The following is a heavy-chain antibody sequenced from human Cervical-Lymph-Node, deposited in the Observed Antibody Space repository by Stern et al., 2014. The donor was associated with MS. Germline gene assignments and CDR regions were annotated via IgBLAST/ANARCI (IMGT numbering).Heavy chain of an antibody. CDR3: AREGLWLEGKNWFDP. Sequence: VQLEESGGGVVQPGRSLRLSCAASGFTFSSYAMHWVRQAPGKGLEWVAVIVYDGSTNYYADSVKGRFTISRDNSKNTLYLQMSLLRAEDTAVYYCAREGLWLEGKNWFDPWGQGTLVTVSS. V-gene: IGHV3-33*01. CDR2: IVYDGSTN. CDR1: GFTFSSYA. D-gene: IGHD3-22*01. J-gene: IGHJ5*02.